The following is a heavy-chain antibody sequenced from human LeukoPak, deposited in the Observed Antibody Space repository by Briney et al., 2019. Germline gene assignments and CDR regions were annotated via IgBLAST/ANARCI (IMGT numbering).Heavy chain of an antibody. D-gene: IGHD3-22*01. V-gene: IGHV4-4*07. CDR1: GGSISNYC. J-gene: IGHJ5*02. CDR3: ARDRYDSVYNWFDP. CDR2: IYTSGST. Sequence: PSETLSLTCTASGGSISNYCWSWIRQPAGKGLEWIGRIYTSGSTNYNPSLKSRVTMSVDTSKNQFSLKLSSVTAADTAVYYCARDRYDSVYNWFDPWGQGTLVTVSS.